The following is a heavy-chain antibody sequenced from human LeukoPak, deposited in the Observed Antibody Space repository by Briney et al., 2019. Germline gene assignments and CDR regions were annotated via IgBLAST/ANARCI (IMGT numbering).Heavy chain of an antibody. D-gene: IGHD6-25*01. CDR2: VYYGRSP. V-gene: IGHV4-39*02. CDR3: ARSSGTGTFSY. Sequence: PSETLSLTCTVSGDSISRSTYYWAWIRQPPGKGLEWIGSVYYGRSPHFNPSLESRATISVDTSKSHFSLKMSSVTAADTAVYYCARSSGTGTFSYWGQGTLVTVSS. J-gene: IGHJ4*02. CDR1: GDSISRSTYY.